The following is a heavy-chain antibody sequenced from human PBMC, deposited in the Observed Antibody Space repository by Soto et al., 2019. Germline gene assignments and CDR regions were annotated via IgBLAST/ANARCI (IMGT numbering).Heavy chain of an antibody. J-gene: IGHJ4*02. CDR2: IYYSGST. CDR1: GGSISSGGYY. Sequence: QVQLQESGPGLVKPSQTLSLTCTVSGGSISSGGYYWSWIRQHPGKGLEWIGYIYYSGSTYYNPSLGVRCTILVATSKNQFSLQLSSVTAADTAVYFCAGIYSGSPAGTLRYWGQGTLVTVSS. D-gene: IGHD1-26*01. CDR3: AGIYSGSPAGTLRY. V-gene: IGHV4-31*03.